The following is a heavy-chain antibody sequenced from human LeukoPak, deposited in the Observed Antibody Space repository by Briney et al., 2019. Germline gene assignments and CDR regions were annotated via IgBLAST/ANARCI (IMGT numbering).Heavy chain of an antibody. Sequence: PGGSLRLSCATSGFTFSSHAMNWVRQAPGEGLEWVSGIIDSVDNTHYADSVKGRFTISRDSPKSTLYLQMNSLRADDTAVYYCATYCASGKCADHWGQGTLVTVSS. V-gene: IGHV3-23*01. D-gene: IGHD2-8*01. CDR3: ATYCASGKCADH. CDR1: GFTFSSHA. J-gene: IGHJ4*02. CDR2: IIDSVDNT.